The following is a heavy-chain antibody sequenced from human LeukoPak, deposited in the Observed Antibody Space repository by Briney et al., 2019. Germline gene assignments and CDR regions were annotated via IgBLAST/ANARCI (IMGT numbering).Heavy chain of an antibody. Sequence: ASVKVSCKASGYTFSGYYLHWVRQAPGQGLEWMGWINPNSGGTNSAQKFQGRVTMTRDTSIITAYMELRRLRSDDTAVYYCARGHRGIAARLYYFDYWGQGTLVTVSS. D-gene: IGHD6-6*01. V-gene: IGHV1-2*02. CDR3: ARGHRGIAARLYYFDY. CDR1: GYTFSGYY. CDR2: INPNSGGT. J-gene: IGHJ4*02.